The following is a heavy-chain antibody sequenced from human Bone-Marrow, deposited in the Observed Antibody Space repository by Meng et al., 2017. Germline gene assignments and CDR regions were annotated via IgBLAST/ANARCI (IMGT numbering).Heavy chain of an antibody. D-gene: IGHD5-18*01. CDR1: GGSFSGYY. Sequence: QVPLRQWGAGLLKPWETLSLTCAVYGGSFSGYYWSWIRQPPGKGLEWIGEINHSGRTNYNPSLKSRVTISVDTSKNQFSLKLSSVTAADTAVYYCARGSWLQLWLQDYWGQGTLVTVSS. J-gene: IGHJ4*02. CDR3: ARGSWLQLWLQDY. CDR2: INHSGRT. V-gene: IGHV4-34*01.